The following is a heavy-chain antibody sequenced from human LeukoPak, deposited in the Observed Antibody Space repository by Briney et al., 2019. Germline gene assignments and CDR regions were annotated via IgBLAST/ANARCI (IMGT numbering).Heavy chain of an antibody. CDR3: ARDRAGSAWYTTFDY. CDR1: GYTYTSFG. V-gene: IGHV1-18*01. J-gene: IGHJ4*02. CDR2: ISTYNGNT. D-gene: IGHD6-19*01. Sequence: ASVKVSCKASGYTYTSFGISWVRQAPGQGLAWLGCISTYNGNTNYAQKLQGRVTMTTDTSTSRVYMDLRSLRSDDTAVYYCARDRAGSAWYTTFDYWGQGTLVTVSS.